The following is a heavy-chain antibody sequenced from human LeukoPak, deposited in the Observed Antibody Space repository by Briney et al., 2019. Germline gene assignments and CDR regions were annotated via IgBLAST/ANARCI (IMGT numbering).Heavy chain of an antibody. Sequence: GGSLRLSCAASGFTFSGYAMHWVRQAPGKGLEWVSAISGSGDSTYYADSVKGRFTISRDNSKNTLYLQMNSLRAEDTAVYYSAKDPLPFDYWGEGTLVTVSS. V-gene: IGHV3-23*01. CDR1: GFTFSGYA. CDR3: AKDPLPFDY. J-gene: IGHJ4*02. CDR2: ISGSGDST.